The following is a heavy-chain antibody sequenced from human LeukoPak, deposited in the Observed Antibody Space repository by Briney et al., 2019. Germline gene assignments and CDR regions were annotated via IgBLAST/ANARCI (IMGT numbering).Heavy chain of an antibody. D-gene: IGHD3-10*01. J-gene: IGHJ4*02. CDR2: INHSGRT. CDR1: GGSFSAYY. Sequence: PSETLSLTCAVYGGSFSAYYWSWIRQPPGKGLEWIGEINHSGRTKCNPSLKSRVTISVDTSKNQFSLKLSSVTAADTAVYYCARHLDYYGSGGIDYWGQGTLVTVSS. V-gene: IGHV4-34*01. CDR3: ARHLDYYGSGGIDY.